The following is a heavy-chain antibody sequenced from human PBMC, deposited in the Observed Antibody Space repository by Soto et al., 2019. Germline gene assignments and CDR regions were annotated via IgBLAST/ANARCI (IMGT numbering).Heavy chain of an antibody. J-gene: IGHJ6*03. CDR3: ARDPFEWLPNYYYYYYMDV. CDR2: IWYDGSNK. V-gene: IGHV3-33*01. D-gene: IGHD3-9*01. Sequence: GGSLILSCAASGFTFSSYGMHWVRQAPGKGLEWVAVIWYDGSNKYYADSVKGRFTISRDNSKNTLYLQMNSLRAEDTAVYYCARDPFEWLPNYYYYYYMDVWGKGTTVTVSS. CDR1: GFTFSSYG.